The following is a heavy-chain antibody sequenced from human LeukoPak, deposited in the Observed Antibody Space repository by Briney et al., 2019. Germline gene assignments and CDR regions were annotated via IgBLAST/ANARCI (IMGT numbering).Heavy chain of an antibody. CDR1: GGSISTYY. V-gene: IGHV4-59*01. CDR3: ARHGGYSTTWDDAFAI. D-gene: IGHD2-8*01. Sequence: SETLSLTCTVSGGSISTYYWGWIRQPPGKGLEWIGYISYSGNTNYNPSLNSRVTISVDRPKNQFSLKLGSVTAADTAVYYCARHGGYSTTWDDAFAIWGQGTMVIVSS. J-gene: IGHJ3*02. CDR2: ISYSGNT.